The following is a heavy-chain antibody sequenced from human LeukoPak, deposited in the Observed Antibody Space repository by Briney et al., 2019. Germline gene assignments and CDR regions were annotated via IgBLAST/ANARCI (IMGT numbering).Heavy chain of an antibody. V-gene: IGHV3-48*04. CDR1: GFTFSSYW. D-gene: IGHD3-16*01. CDR2: ISVSSRNVI. Sequence: PGGSLRLSCEASGFTFSSYWMGWARQAPGKGLEWLSHISVSSRNVIDYADSVKGRFTISKDDAKNSLYLQMNSLRAEDTAVYFCARHLGPRLYAFDDWGQGTVITVSS. J-gene: IGHJ3*01. CDR3: ARHLGPRLYAFDD.